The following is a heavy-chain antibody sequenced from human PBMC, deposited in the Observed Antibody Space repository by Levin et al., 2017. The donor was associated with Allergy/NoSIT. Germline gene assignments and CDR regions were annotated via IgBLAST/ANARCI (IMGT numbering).Heavy chain of an antibody. CDR2: INPNSGGT. Sequence: GESLKISCKASGYTFTGYYMHWVRQAPGQGLEWMGWINPNSGGTNYAQKFQGRVTMTRDTSISTAYMELSRLRSDDTAVYYCARDGGMAVAGTWFDPWGQGTLVTVSS. CDR3: ARDGGMAVAGTWFDP. CDR1: GYTFTGYY. V-gene: IGHV1-2*02. J-gene: IGHJ5*02. D-gene: IGHD6-19*01.